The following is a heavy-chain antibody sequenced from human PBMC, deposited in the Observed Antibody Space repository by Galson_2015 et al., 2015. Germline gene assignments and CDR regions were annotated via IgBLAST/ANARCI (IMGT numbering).Heavy chain of an antibody. CDR1: GFTFSDYY. Sequence: SLRLSCAASGFTFSDYYMSWIRQAPGKGLEWVSYISGSSGYTQHADSVKGRFTISRDNAKNSLYLQMNSLRVEDTAIYYCSRGVYGDSQSDFYYDMDVWGQGTTVTVSS. D-gene: IGHD4-17*01. J-gene: IGHJ6*02. CDR2: ISGSSGYT. CDR3: SRGVYGDSQSDFYYDMDV. V-gene: IGHV3-11*06.